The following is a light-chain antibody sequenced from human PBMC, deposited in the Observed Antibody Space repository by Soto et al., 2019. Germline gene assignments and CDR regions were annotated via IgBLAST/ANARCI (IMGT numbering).Light chain of an antibody. CDR2: GAS. Sequence: EIVMTQSPATLSMSPGERATLSCRASQSVGTNLAWFQQKPGQAPRLLMYGASTWASGIPARFSGSGSGTDFTLTISSLQSEDFAVYYCQQYNAWTWTFGQGTKVDI. CDR3: QQYNAWTWT. J-gene: IGKJ1*01. CDR1: QSVGTN. V-gene: IGKV3-15*01.